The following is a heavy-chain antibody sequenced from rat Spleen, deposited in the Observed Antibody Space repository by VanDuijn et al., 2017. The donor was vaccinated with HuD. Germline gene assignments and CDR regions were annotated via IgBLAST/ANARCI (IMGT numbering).Heavy chain of an antibody. J-gene: IGHJ4*01. CDR3: TREGAYGPYVMDA. V-gene: IGHV5-29*01. CDR1: GFTFSDYY. CDR2: FSYDGSNT. D-gene: IGHD1-7*01. Sequence: EVQLVESGGGLVQPGRSLKLSCEASGFTFSDYYMAWVRQAPTKGLEWVATFSYDGSNTYYRDAVKGRFTISRDNAKSTLYLQMDSLRSEDTATYYCTREGAYGPYVMDAWGQGASVTVSS.